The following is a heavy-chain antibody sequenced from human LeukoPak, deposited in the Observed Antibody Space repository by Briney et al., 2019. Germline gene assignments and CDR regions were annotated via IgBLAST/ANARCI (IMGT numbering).Heavy chain of an antibody. CDR1: GFTFSSYS. J-gene: IGHJ1*01. Sequence: PGGSLGLSCAASGFTFSSYSMNWVRQAPGKGLEWVSSISSSSSYIYYADSVKGRFTISRDNAKNSLYLQMNSLRAEDTAVYYCARDQSSGQYFQHWGQGTLVTVSS. D-gene: IGHD3-22*01. CDR2: ISSSSSYI. CDR3: ARDQSSGQYFQH. V-gene: IGHV3-21*01.